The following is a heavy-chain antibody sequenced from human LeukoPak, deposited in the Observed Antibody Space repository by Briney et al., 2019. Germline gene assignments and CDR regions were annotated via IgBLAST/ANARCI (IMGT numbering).Heavy chain of an antibody. J-gene: IGHJ4*02. D-gene: IGHD3-10*01. CDR3: ARVGFGEPFDY. V-gene: IGHV1-69*04. CDR1: GGTFSYYA. CDR2: IIPILGIT. Sequence: ASVKVSCKASGGTFSYYAISWVRQAPGQGLEWMGRIIPILGITNYAQKFQGRVTITADKSTSTAYMELSSLRSEDTAVYYCARVGFGEPFDYWGQGTLVTVSS.